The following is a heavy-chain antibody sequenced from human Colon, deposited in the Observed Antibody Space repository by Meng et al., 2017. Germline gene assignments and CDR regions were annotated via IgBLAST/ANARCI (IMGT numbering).Heavy chain of an antibody. V-gene: IGHV4-39*07. CDR1: GSSISITNYY. Sequence: SETLSPTCTVSGSSISITNYYWGWIRQPPGTGLEWIGTVDKSGNTYYNPSLKSRVTISIDTSRNQFSLELSSVTAADTAVYYCARRRIGHYGSGITPIDYWGQGTLVTVSS. CDR2: VDKSGNT. J-gene: IGHJ4*02. D-gene: IGHD3-10*01. CDR3: ARRRIGHYGSGITPIDY.